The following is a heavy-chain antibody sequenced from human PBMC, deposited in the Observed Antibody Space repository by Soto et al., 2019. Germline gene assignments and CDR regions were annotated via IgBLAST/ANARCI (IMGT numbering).Heavy chain of an antibody. CDR2: IWDDGGNK. V-gene: IGHV3-33*01. D-gene: IGHD1-26*01. CDR1: SFSFSSSG. CDR3: ARSSGSYFAAFYDT. Sequence: QAQLEESGGGVVQPGTSLRLSCLASSFSFSSSGMHWVRQPPGKGLEWVAAIWDDGGNKYYADSVRGRFTIPRDNSKNTLFLQMNSLRAEDTALYYYARSSGSYFAAFYDTWGQGTLVSVSS. J-gene: IGHJ4*02.